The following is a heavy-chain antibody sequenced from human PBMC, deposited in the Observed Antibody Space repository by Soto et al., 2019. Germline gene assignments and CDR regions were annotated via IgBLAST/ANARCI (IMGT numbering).Heavy chain of an antibody. CDR2: ISAYNGNT. CDR3: ARDTCSGGSCYSFSDWFDP. D-gene: IGHD2-15*01. CDR1: GYTFTSYG. V-gene: IGHV1-18*01. J-gene: IGHJ5*02. Sequence: QVQLVQSGAEVKKPGASVKVSCKASGYTFTSYGISWVRQAPGQGLEWMGWISAYNGNTNYAQKLQGRVTMTTDTSTSTAYRERRSLRSDDTAVYYCARDTCSGGSCYSFSDWFDPWGQGTLVTVSS.